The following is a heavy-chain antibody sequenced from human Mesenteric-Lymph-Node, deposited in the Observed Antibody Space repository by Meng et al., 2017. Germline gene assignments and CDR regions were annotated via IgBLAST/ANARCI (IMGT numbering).Heavy chain of an antibody. D-gene: IGHD4-17*01. CDR2: IYYSGST. Sequence: QVQLQESGPGLVKPSDTLSLTCAVSGYSISSSNWWVWIRQPPGKGLEWIGYIYYSGSTDYNPSLKSRVTISVDTSKNQFSLKLSSVTAADTAVYYCARGPTTYFDYWGQGTLVTISS. J-gene: IGHJ4*02. V-gene: IGHV4-28*03. CDR3: ARGPTTYFDY. CDR1: GYSISSSNW.